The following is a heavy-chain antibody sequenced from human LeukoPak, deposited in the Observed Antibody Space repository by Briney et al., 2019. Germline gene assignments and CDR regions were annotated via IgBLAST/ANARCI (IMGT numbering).Heavy chain of an antibody. CDR1: GGSISSSSYF. J-gene: IGHJ4*02. V-gene: IGHV4-39*07. Sequence: SGTLSLTCTVSGGSISSSSYFWGWIRQPPGKGLEWIGSIYYSGSTYYNPSLKSRVTISVDTSKNQFSLNLSSVTAADTAVYYCARERYDSSGYYYLEYWGQGTLVTVSS. D-gene: IGHD3-22*01. CDR3: ARERYDSSGYYYLEY. CDR2: IYYSGST.